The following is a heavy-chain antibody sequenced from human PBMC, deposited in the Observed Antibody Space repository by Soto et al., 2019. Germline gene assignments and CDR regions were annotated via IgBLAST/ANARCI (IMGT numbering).Heavy chain of an antibody. CDR1: GGSISSSSYY. Sequence: PSETLSLTCTVSGGSISSSSYYWGWIRQPPGKGLEWIGSIYYSGSTYYNPSLKSRVTISVDTSKNQFSLKLGSVTAADTAVYYCARQLNYYGSGSYGDYWGQGTLVTVSS. V-gene: IGHV4-39*01. CDR2: IYYSGST. CDR3: ARQLNYYGSGSYGDY. J-gene: IGHJ4*02. D-gene: IGHD3-10*01.